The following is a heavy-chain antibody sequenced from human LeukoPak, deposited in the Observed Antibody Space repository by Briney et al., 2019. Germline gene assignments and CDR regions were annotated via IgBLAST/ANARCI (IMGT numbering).Heavy chain of an antibody. CDR3: ARDQRGFSYSKYYFDY. D-gene: IGHD5-18*01. V-gene: IGHV3-33*01. CDR2: IWYDGTNK. Sequence: GGSLRLSCAASGFSFSSYGMPWVRQAPGKGLEWVAVIWYDGTNKYYADSVKGRFTISRDNSKNTLYLQTNSLRAEDTAVYYCARDQRGFSYSKYYFDYWGQGTLVTVSS. CDR1: GFSFSSYG. J-gene: IGHJ4*02.